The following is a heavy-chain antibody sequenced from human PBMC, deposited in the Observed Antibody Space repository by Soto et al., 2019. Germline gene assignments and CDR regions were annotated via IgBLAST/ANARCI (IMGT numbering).Heavy chain of an antibody. J-gene: IGHJ5*02. CDR1: GGTISSYA. CDR3: ARVSSGYYVGWFDP. CDR2: ISPSFGTA. Sequence: QVQPVQSGAEVKKPGSSVKVSWKASGGTISSYAISWVRQAPGQGLEWMGGISPSFGTANYARKFQGRVTITADDPTSAADMELSSLRSEDTAVYYCARVSSGYYVGWFDPWAQGPLVTVSS. D-gene: IGHD3-22*01. V-gene: IGHV1-69*01.